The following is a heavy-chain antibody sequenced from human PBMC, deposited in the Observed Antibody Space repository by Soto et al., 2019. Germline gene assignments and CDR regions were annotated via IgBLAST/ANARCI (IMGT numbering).Heavy chain of an antibody. V-gene: IGHV1-2*04. CDR3: ARGGPGDGYKRPNYYYYGMDV. J-gene: IGHJ6*02. CDR2: INPNSGGT. D-gene: IGHD5-12*01. CDR1: GYTFTGYY. Sequence: ASVKVSCKASGYTFTGYYMHWVRQAPGQGLEWMGWINPNSGGTNYAQKFQGWVTMTRDTSISTAYMELSRLRSDDTAVYYCARGGPGDGYKRPNYYYYGMDVWGQGTTVTVSS.